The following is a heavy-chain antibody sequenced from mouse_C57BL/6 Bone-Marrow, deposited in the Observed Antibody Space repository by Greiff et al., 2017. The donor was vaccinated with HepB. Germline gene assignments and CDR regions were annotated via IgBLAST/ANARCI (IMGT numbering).Heavy chain of an antibody. Sequence: EVKLMESGGGLVQPGGSMKLSCAASGFTFSDAWMDWVRQSPEKGLEWVAEIRNKANNHATYYAESVKGRFTISRDDSKSSVYLQMNSLRAEDTGIYYCTRGSGLYDAMDYWGQGTSVTVSS. V-gene: IGHV6-6*01. D-gene: IGHD2-3*01. CDR2: IRNKANNHAT. J-gene: IGHJ4*01. CDR1: GFTFSDAW. CDR3: TRGSGLYDAMDY.